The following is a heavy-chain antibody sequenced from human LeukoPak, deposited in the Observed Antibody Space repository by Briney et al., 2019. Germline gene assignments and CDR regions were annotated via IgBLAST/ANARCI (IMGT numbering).Heavy chain of an antibody. D-gene: IGHD3-16*02. CDR2: IGGSGGST. J-gene: IGHJ4*02. V-gene: IGHV3-23*01. CDR3: AKCRVWGSYHSAFDY. CDR1: GFTFSSYA. Sequence: AGGSLRLSCAASGFTFSSYAMSWVRQAPGKGLEWVSAIGGSGGSTYYADSVKGRFTISRDNSKNTLYLQMNSLRAEDTAVYYCAKCRVWGSYHSAFDYWGQGTLVTVSS.